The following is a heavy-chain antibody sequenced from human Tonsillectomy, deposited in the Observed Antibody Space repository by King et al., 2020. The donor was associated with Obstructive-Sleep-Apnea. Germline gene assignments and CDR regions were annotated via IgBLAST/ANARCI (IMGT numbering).Heavy chain of an antibody. CDR1: GFSLSTSGMC. Sequence: VTLKESGPALVKPTQTLTLTCTFSGFSLSTSGMCVSWIRQPPGKALEWLARIDWDDYKYYSTSLKTRLTISKDTSKNQVVLTMTNMDPVDTATYYCARIDTVGATGDAFDIWGQGTMVTVSS. CDR2: IDWDDYK. D-gene: IGHD1-26*01. V-gene: IGHV2-70*11. J-gene: IGHJ3*02. CDR3: ARIDTVGATGDAFDI.